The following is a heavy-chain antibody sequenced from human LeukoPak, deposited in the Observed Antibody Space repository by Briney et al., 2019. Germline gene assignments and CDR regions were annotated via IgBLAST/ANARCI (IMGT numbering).Heavy chain of an antibody. Sequence: GRSLRLSCAASGFTFSSYGMHWVRQAPGKGLEWVAVISYDGSNKYYADSVKGRFTISRDNSKNTLYLQMNSLRAEDTAVYYCARRGRDGYNPDAFDIWGQGTMVTVSS. CDR1: GFTFSSYG. V-gene: IGHV3-30*03. J-gene: IGHJ3*02. CDR2: ISYDGSNK. CDR3: ARRGRDGYNPDAFDI. D-gene: IGHD5-24*01.